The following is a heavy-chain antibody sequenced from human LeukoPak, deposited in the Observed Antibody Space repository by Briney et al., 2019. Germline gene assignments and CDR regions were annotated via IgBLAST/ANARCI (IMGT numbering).Heavy chain of an antibody. CDR2: INHSGST. D-gene: IGHD4-17*01. V-gene: IGHV4-34*01. J-gene: IGHJ4*02. Sequence: SETLSLTCAVYGGYFSGYHWSWIRQPPGKGLEWIGEINHSGSTNYNPSLKSRVTISVDTSKNQFSLKLSSVTAADTAVYYCARKGDYGDSPRGHFDYWGQGTLVTVSS. CDR1: GGYFSGYH. CDR3: ARKGDYGDSPRGHFDY.